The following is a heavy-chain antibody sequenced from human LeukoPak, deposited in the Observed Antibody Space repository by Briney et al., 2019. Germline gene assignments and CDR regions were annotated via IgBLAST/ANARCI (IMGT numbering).Heavy chain of an antibody. CDR1: GGSISSYY. CDR2: IYYSGST. D-gene: IGHD4-23*01. Sequence: SETLSLTCTVSGGSISSYYWSWIRQPPGKGLEWIGYIYYSGSTSYNPSLKSRVTISVDTSKNQFSLKLSSVTAADTAVYYCASVAREGGNSGIYFDYWGQGTLGTVSS. V-gene: IGHV4-59*01. J-gene: IGHJ4*02. CDR3: ASVAREGGNSGIYFDY.